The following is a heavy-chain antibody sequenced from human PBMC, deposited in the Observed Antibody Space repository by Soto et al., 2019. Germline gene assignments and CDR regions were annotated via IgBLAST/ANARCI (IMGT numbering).Heavy chain of an antibody. D-gene: IGHD2-21*01. CDR1: GFSLRTTGVG. CDR2: ISWDDDK. Sequence: QITLKESGPTLVKPTQTLTLTCTFSGFSLRTTGVGVGWIRQPPGKALEWLALISWDDDKRYSPSLKSRLTITKDTSKNQVVLIMTDVDPVDTATYYCAHRPAYCAGGSRHGWGSYNWFDPWGQGTLVTVSS. J-gene: IGHJ5*02. CDR3: AHRPAYCAGGSRHGWGSYNWFDP. V-gene: IGHV2-5*02.